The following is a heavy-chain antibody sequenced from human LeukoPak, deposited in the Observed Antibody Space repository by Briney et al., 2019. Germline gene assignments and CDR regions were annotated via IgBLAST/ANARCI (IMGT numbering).Heavy chain of an antibody. CDR1: GFTFSTFA. CDR3: AKGTGGSSYSALDY. J-gene: IGHJ4*02. V-gene: IGHV3-23*01. Sequence: PGGSLRLSCSASGFTFSTFAVSWVRQAPGKGLEWVSAISAGGSTNYAGSVQGRFTISRDNSKNTLYLQMDSLRAEDTAVYYCAKGTGGSSYSALDYWGQGTLVTVSS. CDR2: ISAGGST. D-gene: IGHD2-15*01.